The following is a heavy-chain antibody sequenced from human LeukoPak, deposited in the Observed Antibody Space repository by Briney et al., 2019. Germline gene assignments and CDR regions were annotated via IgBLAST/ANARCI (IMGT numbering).Heavy chain of an antibody. V-gene: IGHV4-61*02. J-gene: IGHJ2*01. CDR1: GGSISSSSYY. D-gene: IGHD1-26*01. CDR3: ARGTYSGSYIYWYFDL. CDR2: IYTSGST. Sequence: PSETLSLTCTVSGGSISSSSYYWSWIRQPAGKGLEWIGRIYTSGSTNYNPSLKSRVTISIDTSKNQFSLKLSSVTAADTAVYYCARGTYSGSYIYWYFDLWGRGTLVTVSS.